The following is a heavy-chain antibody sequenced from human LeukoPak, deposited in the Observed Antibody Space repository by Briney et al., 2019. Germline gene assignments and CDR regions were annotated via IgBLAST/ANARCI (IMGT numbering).Heavy chain of an antibody. CDR1: GYTFTGYY. V-gene: IGHV1-18*04. Sequence: ASVKVSCKASGYTFTGYYMHWVRQAPGQGLEWMGWISAYNANTNYAQKLQGRVTMTTDTSTSTAYMELRSLRSDDTAVYYCARDDYGGNSGPFDPWGQGTLVTVSS. D-gene: IGHD4-23*01. CDR3: ARDDYGGNSGPFDP. J-gene: IGHJ5*02. CDR2: ISAYNANT.